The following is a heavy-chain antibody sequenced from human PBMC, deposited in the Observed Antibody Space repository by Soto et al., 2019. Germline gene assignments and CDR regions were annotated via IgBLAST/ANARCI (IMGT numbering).Heavy chain of an antibody. CDR1: GGSISSNY. D-gene: IGHD6-13*01. J-gene: IGHJ4*02. Sequence: SETLSLTCTVSGGSISSNYWTWIRQPPGKGLEWIGYVYNRGSTNYNPSLKSRVTISEDTSKSQFSLKVNSMTAADTAVYYCARYRREAVAGYTLDNWGQGILVTVSS. CDR3: ARYRREAVAGYTLDN. V-gene: IGHV4-59*01. CDR2: VYNRGST.